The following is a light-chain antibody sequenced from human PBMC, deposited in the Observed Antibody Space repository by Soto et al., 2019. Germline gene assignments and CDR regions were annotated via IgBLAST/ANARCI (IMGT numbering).Light chain of an antibody. CDR2: KIY. J-gene: IGKJ1*01. CDR3: MPTTEFSRT. V-gene: IGKV2-24*01. CDR1: QILVHTDGNTY. Sequence: DIAMDQTPLCSPVPLGQPVAVACSSSQILVHTDGNTYLSWFQQRPGQPPRLLIYKIYNRFSGVTDRFSGSGAATDFTMKISRVEAEDVGIYYCMPTTEFSRTVGPGTKVEIK.